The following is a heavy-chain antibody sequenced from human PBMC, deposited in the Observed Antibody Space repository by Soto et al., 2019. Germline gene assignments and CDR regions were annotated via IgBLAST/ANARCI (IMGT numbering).Heavy chain of an antibody. D-gene: IGHD2-21*02. CDR2: TFYSDTN. Sequence: PSETLSLTCIVYVESITMRSYYCGWIRQPPGKGLEWIGMTFYSDTNYYNPSFKSRVITTIDTSKNQFSLKLSSVTDTDTAVYYCARQRTTVVTQAYFDHWGQGALVTVSS. CDR3: ARQRTTVVTQAYFDH. J-gene: IGHJ4*02. V-gene: IGHV4-39*01. CDR1: VESITMRSYY.